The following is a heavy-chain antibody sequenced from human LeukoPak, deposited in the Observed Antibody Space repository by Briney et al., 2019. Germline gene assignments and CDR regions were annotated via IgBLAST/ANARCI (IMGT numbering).Heavy chain of an antibody. CDR2: IIPIFGTA. D-gene: IGHD3-10*01. CDR1: GGTFSSYA. V-gene: IGHV1-69*13. J-gene: IGHJ4*02. Sequence: SVKVSCKASGGTFSSYAISWVRQAPGQGLEWMGGIIPIFGTANYAQKFQGRVTITADESTSTAYMELSSLRSEDTAVYYCARAEEVRGVLPYYWGQGTLVTVSS. CDR3: ARAEEVRGVLPYY.